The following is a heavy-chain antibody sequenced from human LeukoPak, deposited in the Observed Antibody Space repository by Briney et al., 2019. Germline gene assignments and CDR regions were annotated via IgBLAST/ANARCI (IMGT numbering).Heavy chain of an antibody. Sequence: GGSLRLSCAASGFTFSSYSMNWVRQAPGKGLEWVSYISSSSSTIYYADSVKGRFTISRDNAKNSLYLQMNSLRAEDTAVYYCARGVEYYDYVWGMKDYYYYMDVWGKGTTVTVSS. D-gene: IGHD3-16*01. CDR1: GFTFSSYS. V-gene: IGHV3-48*01. CDR2: ISSSSSTI. CDR3: ARGVEYYDYVWGMKDYYYYMDV. J-gene: IGHJ6*03.